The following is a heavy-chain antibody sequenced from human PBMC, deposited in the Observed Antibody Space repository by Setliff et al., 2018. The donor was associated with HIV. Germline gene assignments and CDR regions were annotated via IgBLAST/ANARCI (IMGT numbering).Heavy chain of an antibody. CDR1: GGTFSSYS. CDR3: ARGAGGYCSGGSCYFGFGLAL. Sequence: SVKVSCKASGGTFSSYSITWVRQDPGQGLEWMGGIIPIFNTANYAQKFQGRVTITADESTSTAYMELSSLGSEDTAVYYCARGAGGYCSGGSCYFGFGLALWGQGTTVTVSS. V-gene: IGHV1-69*13. J-gene: IGHJ6*02. D-gene: IGHD2-15*01. CDR2: IIPIFNTA.